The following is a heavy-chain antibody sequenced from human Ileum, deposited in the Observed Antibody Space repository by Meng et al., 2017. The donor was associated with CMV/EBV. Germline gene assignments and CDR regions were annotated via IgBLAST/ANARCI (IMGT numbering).Heavy chain of an antibody. D-gene: IGHD4-17*01. CDR1: GYIFTGYY. Sequence: ASVKVSCKTSGYIFTGYYIHWLRQAPGQGLEWMGWINPETGATDYAQKFQGGVTMTRDTSTSTIYMETYLRSDDTAVYYCAKAGRRDGAYSHYDYWGQGTPVTVSS. CDR2: INPETGAT. J-gene: IGHJ4*02. CDR3: AKAGRRDGAYSHYDY. V-gene: IGHV1-2*02.